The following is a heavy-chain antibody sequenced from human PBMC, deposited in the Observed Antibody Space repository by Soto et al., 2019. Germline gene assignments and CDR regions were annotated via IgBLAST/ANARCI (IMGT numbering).Heavy chain of an antibody. CDR3: TRGSHSPGIAMDGFSY. D-gene: IGHD2-2*03. V-gene: IGHV1-69*13. CDR1: GVPFSNYA. J-gene: IGHJ4*02. Sequence: SVKVSCKASGVPFSNYAISWVRQAPGQGLEWLGGVIPFFGTTRYAQKFQGRVTITADESTSTSYMEVSGLTSEDTAIYYCTRGSHSPGIAMDGFSYWGQGTLVTVSS. CDR2: VIPFFGTT.